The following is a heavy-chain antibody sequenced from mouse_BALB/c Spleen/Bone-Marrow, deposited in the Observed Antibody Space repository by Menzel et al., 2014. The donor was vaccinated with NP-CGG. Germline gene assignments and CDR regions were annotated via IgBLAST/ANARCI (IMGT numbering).Heavy chain of an antibody. J-gene: IGHJ3*01. CDR2: IDPANGNT. CDR3: AAYYYGSSYGIAY. D-gene: IGHD1-1*01. Sequence: DVKLVESGAELVKPGASVKLSCTASGFNIKDTYMHWVKQRPEQGLEWIGRIDPANGNTKYDPKFQGKATITADTSSNTAYLQLSSLTSEDTAVYYCAAYYYGSSYGIAYWGQGTLVTVSA. V-gene: IGHV14-3*02. CDR1: GFNIKDTY.